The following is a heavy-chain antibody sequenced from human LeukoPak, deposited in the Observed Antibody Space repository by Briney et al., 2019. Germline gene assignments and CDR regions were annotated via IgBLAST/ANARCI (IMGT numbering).Heavy chain of an antibody. CDR3: TREGDGYNSPIDY. J-gene: IGHJ4*02. V-gene: IGHV3-48*03. CDR1: GFTFSSYE. D-gene: IGHD5-24*01. CDR2: ISRGGSPI. Sequence: PGGSLRLSCAASGFTFSSYEMNWVRQAPGKGLEWVSSISRGGSPIFYADSVRGRFTTSRDNAKKSLFLQMTSLRAEDTAVYYCTREGDGYNSPIDYWGQGTLVTVSS.